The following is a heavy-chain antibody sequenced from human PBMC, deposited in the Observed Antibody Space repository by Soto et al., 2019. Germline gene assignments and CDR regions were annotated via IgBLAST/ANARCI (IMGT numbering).Heavy chain of an antibody. J-gene: IGHJ6*02. CDR2: IYHSGST. D-gene: IGHD2-2*01. CDR1: GYSISSGYY. V-gene: IGHV4-38-2*01. CDR3: AIFVPPSYGMDV. Sequence: PSETLSLTCAVSGYSISSGYYWGWIRQPPGKGLEWIGSIYHSGSTYYNPSLKSRVTISVDTSKNQLSLKLSSVTAADTAVYYCAIFVPPSYGMDVWGQGTSVTVS.